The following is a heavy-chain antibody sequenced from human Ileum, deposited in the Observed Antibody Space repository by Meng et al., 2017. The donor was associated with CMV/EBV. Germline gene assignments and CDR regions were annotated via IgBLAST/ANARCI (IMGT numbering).Heavy chain of an antibody. CDR1: GDDNSSSNYN. J-gene: IGHJ4*02. V-gene: IGHV4-39*07. CDR3: VGGRCSSHKVWAR. Sequence: GDDNSSSNYNRGGIRQPEEKEPEWRGSIYCGGTTYYSQSLKSRVSISLDTSKSKVYLKLSSVTAADTAMYYCVGGRCSSHKVWARWGQGTLVTVSS. D-gene: IGHD3-16*01. CDR2: IYCGGTT.